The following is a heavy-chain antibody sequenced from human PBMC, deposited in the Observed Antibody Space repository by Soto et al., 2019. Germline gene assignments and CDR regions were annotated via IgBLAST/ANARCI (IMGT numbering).Heavy chain of an antibody. Sequence: PGESLKISCKGSGYSFTSYWIGWVRQMPGKGLEWMGIIYPGDSDTRYSPSFQGPVTISADKSITTTYLQWSSLKASDTAIYYCAASIFYYGMDVWGQGTTVTVSS. V-gene: IGHV5-51*01. CDR2: IYPGDSDT. CDR1: GYSFTSYW. CDR3: AASIFYYGMDV. J-gene: IGHJ6*02.